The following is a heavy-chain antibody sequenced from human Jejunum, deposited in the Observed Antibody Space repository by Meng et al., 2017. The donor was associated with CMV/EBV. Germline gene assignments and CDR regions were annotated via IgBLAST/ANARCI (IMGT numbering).Heavy chain of an antibody. CDR1: GGSMGSGDYY. D-gene: IGHD3-3*01. V-gene: IGHV4-30-4*08. CDR2: INDTGST. J-gene: IGHJ4*02. CDR3: ARGSIFVSFDS. Sequence: QGLPAESGHGLERPARTLSRSCSVSGGSMGSGDYYWSWIRQPPGKGLEWIGYINDTGSTSHNPSLKSRVDISLGTSKNQFSQTLNSVTAEDTAVYFCARGSIFVSFDSWGQGTLVTVSS.